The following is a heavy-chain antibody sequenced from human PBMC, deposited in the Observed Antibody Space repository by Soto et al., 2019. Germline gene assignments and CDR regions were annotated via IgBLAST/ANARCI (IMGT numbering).Heavy chain of an antibody. Sequence: EVRXVESGGDLVKPGGSLXXSXXXXXXXXXSXXXXXXXXAXXXXLEXVGRIKSKNDGGTTDYAAPVKGRFTISRDDSKNTVLLQMNRLKTEDTAVYFCATDQGAYGDYPGEYWGQGTLVTVSS. CDR1: XXXXXSXX. CDR2: IKSKNDGGTT. J-gene: IGHJ4*02. CDR3: ATDQGAYGDYPGEY. V-gene: IGHV3-15*01. D-gene: IGHD4-17*01.